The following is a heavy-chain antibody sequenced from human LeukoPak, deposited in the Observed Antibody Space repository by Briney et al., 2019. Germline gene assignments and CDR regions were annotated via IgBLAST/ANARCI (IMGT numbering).Heavy chain of an antibody. J-gene: IGHJ4*02. CDR2: INSDGSSR. V-gene: IGHV3-74*01. CDR1: GFPFSSYA. CDR3: ASASSHRIAAGGDY. D-gene: IGHD6-13*01. Sequence: GGSLRLSCAASGFPFSSYAVYWVRQAPGKGLVWASRINSDGSSRNYADSVKGRFTISRDNAKNTLYLQMNSLRAEDTAVYYCASASSHRIAAGGDYWGQGTLVTVSS.